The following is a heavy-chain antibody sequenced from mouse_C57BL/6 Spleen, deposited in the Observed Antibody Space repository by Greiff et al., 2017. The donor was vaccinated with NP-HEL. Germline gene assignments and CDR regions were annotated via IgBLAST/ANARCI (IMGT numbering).Heavy chain of an antibody. D-gene: IGHD1-1*01. CDR2: IYPGDGDP. V-gene: IGHV1-80*01. Sequence: QVQLQQSGAELVKPGASVKISCKASGYAFSSYWMNWVKQRPGKGLEWIGQIYPGDGDPNYNGKFKGKATLTAYTSSSTAYMQLSSLTSEDSAVYFCAREDGSEYYAMDYWGQGTSVTVAS. J-gene: IGHJ4*01. CDR3: AREDGSEYYAMDY. CDR1: GYAFSSYW.